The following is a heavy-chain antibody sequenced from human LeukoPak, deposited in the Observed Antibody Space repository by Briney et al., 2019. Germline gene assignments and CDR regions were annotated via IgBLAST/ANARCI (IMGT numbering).Heavy chain of an antibody. J-gene: IGHJ4*02. CDR3: ARGESGYSYGALFDY. Sequence: SETLSLTCTVSGGSISSYYWSWIRQPPGKGLEWIGYTYYSGSTNYNPSLKSRVTISVDTSKNQFSLKLSSVTAADTAVYYCARGESGYSYGALFDYWGQGTLVTVSS. CDR1: GGSISSYY. V-gene: IGHV4-59*01. CDR2: TYYSGST. D-gene: IGHD5-18*01.